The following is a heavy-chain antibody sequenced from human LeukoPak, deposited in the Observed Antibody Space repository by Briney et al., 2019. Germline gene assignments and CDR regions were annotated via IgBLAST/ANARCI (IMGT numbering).Heavy chain of an antibody. J-gene: IGHJ4*02. CDR1: GFTFDDYG. CDR2: INWNGGST. CDR3: AYRNNFEY. Sequence: GGSLRLSCAASGFTFDDYGMSWVRQAPGKGLEWVSGINWNGGSTGYADSVKGRFTISRDDAKRTVDLQMDNLRAEDTAIYYCAYRNNFEYWGQGALVTVSS. V-gene: IGHV3-20*04. D-gene: IGHD1-26*01.